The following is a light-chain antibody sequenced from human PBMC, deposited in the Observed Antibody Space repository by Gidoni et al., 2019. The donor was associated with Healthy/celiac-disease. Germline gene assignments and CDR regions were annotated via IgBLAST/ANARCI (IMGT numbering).Light chain of an antibody. CDR2: DAS. CDR3: QHRSNWPT. Sequence: EIVLTQSPATLSLSLGERATLSCRASQSVSSYLAWYQQKPGQAPRLLIYDASNRATGIPARFSGSWSGTDFTLTISSLEPEDFAVYYCQHRSNWPTFGPGTKVDIK. J-gene: IGKJ3*01. V-gene: IGKV3-11*01. CDR1: QSVSSY.